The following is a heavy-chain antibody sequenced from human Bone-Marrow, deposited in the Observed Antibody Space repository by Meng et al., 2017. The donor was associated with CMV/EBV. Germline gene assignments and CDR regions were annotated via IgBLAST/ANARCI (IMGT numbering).Heavy chain of an antibody. D-gene: IGHD4-23*01. Sequence: GGSLRLSCAASGFTFSDYYMNWVRQAPGKGLEWVSSISSSSTIYYADSVKGRFTISRDNAKNSLYLQMNSLRAEDTAVYYCARDAGNSGYGMDVWGQGTTVTVSS. CDR2: ISSSSTI. CDR3: ARDAGNSGYGMDV. V-gene: IGHV3-69-1*01. J-gene: IGHJ6*02. CDR1: GFTFSDYY.